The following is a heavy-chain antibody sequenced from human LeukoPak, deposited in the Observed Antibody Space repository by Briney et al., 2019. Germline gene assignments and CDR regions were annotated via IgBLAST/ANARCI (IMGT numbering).Heavy chain of an antibody. Sequence: GGSLRLSCAASGFTFSSYAMSWVRQAPGKGLEWVSAISGSGGSTYYADSVKGRFTISRDNSKNTLYLQMNSLRAEDTAVYYCAKDWYYYDSSGYYDYWGQGTLVTASS. CDR1: GFTFSSYA. V-gene: IGHV3-23*01. CDR2: ISGSGGST. J-gene: IGHJ4*02. CDR3: AKDWYYYDSSGYYDY. D-gene: IGHD3-22*01.